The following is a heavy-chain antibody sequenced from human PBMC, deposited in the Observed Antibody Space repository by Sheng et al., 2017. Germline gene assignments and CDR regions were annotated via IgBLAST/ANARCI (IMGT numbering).Heavy chain of an antibody. Sequence: QVQLVESGGGVVQPGRSLRLSCAASGFTFSSYAMHWVRQAPGKGLEWVAVISYDGSNKYYADSVKGRFTISRDNSKNTLYLQMNSLRAEDTAVYYCARGWYYYDSSGPLDYWGQGTLVTVSS. CDR1: GFTFSSYA. CDR2: ISYDGSNK. V-gene: IGHV3-30*04. D-gene: IGHD3-22*01. J-gene: IGHJ4*02. CDR3: ARGWYYYDSSGPLDY.